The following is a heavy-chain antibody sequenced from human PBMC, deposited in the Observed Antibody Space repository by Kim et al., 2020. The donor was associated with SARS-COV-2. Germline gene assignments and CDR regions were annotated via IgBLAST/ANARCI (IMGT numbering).Heavy chain of an antibody. V-gene: IGHV3-30-3*01. CDR3: ARGNYYESVSLSDYYNGMDI. CDR2: ISYDGLNK. Sequence: GGSLRLSCAASGLSFDDSAMNWVRQPPGKGLEWVAVISYDGLNKDYADSVKGRFTISRDNSKRTLYLQMNSLRVEDTAVYYCARGNYYESVSLSDYYNGMDIWGQGTTVTVSS. D-gene: IGHD3-10*01. CDR1: GLSFDDSA. J-gene: IGHJ6*02.